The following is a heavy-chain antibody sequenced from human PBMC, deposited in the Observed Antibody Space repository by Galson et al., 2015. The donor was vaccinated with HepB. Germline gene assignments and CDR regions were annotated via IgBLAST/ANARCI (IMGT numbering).Heavy chain of an antibody. CDR2: INSSGSA. D-gene: IGHD2-2*01. CDR1: Y. V-gene: IGHV4-34*01. CDR3: ARVSLRHCYSASCYHWFDP. J-gene: IGHJ5*02. Sequence: YWSWIRRSPEKGLEWIGEINSSGSANYIPSLKSRVTMSVDTSKSQVSLQLTSVTAADTAMYYCARVSLRHCYSASCYHWFDPWGRGVQVIVSS.